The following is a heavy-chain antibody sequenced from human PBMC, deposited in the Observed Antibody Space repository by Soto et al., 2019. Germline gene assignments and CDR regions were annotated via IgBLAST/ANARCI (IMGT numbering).Heavy chain of an antibody. J-gene: IGHJ1*01. V-gene: IGHV3-7*05. CDR2: IKEFGSQK. Sequence: PGGSLRLSCVAPGLTFSDYWMTWVRQTPGKGLEWVANIKEFGSQKYFVDSVKGRFTISSYNAANSLYLKLKYLGAGDTAVYYCATYCSSPSCRSYWGQGTLVTVSS. D-gene: IGHD2-2*01. CDR3: ATYCSSPSCRSY. CDR1: GLTFSDYW.